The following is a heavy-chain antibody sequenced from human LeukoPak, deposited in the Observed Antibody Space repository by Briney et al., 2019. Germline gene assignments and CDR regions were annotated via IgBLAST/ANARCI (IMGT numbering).Heavy chain of an antibody. CDR2: ISAYNGNT. D-gene: IGHD3-16*02. V-gene: IGHV1-18*01. CDR1: GYTFTSYG. CDR3: ARGVMITFGGVIDLDAFDI. Sequence: ASVKVSCKASGYTFTSYGISWVRQAPGQGLEWMGWISAYNGNTNYAQKLQGRVTMITDTSTSTAYMELRSLRSDDTAVYYCARGVMITFGGVIDLDAFDIWGQGTMVTVSS. J-gene: IGHJ3*02.